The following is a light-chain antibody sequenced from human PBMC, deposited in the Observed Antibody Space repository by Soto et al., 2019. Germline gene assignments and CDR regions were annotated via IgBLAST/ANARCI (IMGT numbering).Light chain of an antibody. J-gene: IGLJ1*01. CDR1: SSDVGGYNY. Sequence: QSALTQPRSVSGSPGQSVTISCSGTSSDVGGYNYVSWYQQHPGKAPKLMIYDVSKWPSGVPDRFSGSKSGNTASLTISGLQAENEADYYCCSYAGRYTYVCGTGTKVTAL. V-gene: IGLV2-11*01. CDR2: DVS. CDR3: CSYAGRYTYV.